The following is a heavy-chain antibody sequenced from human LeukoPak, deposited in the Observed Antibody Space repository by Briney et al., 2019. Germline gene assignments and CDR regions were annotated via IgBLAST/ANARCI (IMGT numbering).Heavy chain of an antibody. V-gene: IGHV1-69*05. Sequence: SVKVSCKASGGTFSSYAISWVRQAPGQGLEWMGGIIPIFGTANYAQKFQGRVTITTDESTSTAYMGLSSLRSEDTAVYYCARGLRATVRYYYYYMDVWGKGTTVTVSS. J-gene: IGHJ6*03. CDR3: ARGLRATVRYYYYYMDV. D-gene: IGHD4-11*01. CDR1: GGTFSSYA. CDR2: IIPIFGTA.